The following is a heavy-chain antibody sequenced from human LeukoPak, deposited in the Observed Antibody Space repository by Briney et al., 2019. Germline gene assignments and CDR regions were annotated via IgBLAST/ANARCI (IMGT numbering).Heavy chain of an antibody. V-gene: IGHV3-48*04. D-gene: IGHD5-18*01. CDR3: ASSGYSYPYYFDY. Sequence: GGSLRLSCAASGFTFSSYSMNWVRQAPGKGLEWVSYISSSSSTIYYADSVKGRFTISRDNAKNSLYLQMNSLRAEDTAVYYCASSGYSYPYYFDYWGQGTLVTVSS. J-gene: IGHJ4*02. CDR2: ISSSSSTI. CDR1: GFTFSSYS.